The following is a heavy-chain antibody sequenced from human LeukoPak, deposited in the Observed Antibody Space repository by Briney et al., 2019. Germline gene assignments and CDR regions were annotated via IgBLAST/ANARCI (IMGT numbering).Heavy chain of an antibody. CDR3: AKVNVDVDGYKGYNWFDP. CDR2: ISGSGGST. D-gene: IGHD5-24*01. V-gene: IGHV3-23*01. Sequence: PGGSLRLSCAASGFTFSSYAMSWVRQAPGKGLEWVSAISGSGGSTYYADSVKGRFTISRDNSKNTLYLRMNSLRAEDTAVYYCAKVNVDVDGYKGYNWFDPWGQGTLVTVSS. CDR1: GFTFSSYA. J-gene: IGHJ5*02.